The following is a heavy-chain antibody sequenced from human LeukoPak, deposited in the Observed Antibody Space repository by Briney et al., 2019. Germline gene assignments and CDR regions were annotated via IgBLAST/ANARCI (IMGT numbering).Heavy chain of an antibody. D-gene: IGHD2-2*01. Sequence: SETLSLTCTVSGGSLSSSSYYWGWFRQPPGRGQEWIGSIYYSGSTYYHPSLKSRVTISVDTSKNQFSLKLSSVTAADTAVYYCARRSPAAIGYYYYYYMDVWGKGTTVTICS. CDR1: GGSLSSSSYY. CDR3: ARRSPAAIGYYYYYYMDV. V-gene: IGHV4-39*01. CDR2: IYYSGST. J-gene: IGHJ6*03.